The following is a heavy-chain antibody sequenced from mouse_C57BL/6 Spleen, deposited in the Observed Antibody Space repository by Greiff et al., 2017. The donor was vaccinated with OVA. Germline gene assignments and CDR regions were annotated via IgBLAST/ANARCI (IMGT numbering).Heavy chain of an antibody. J-gene: IGHJ2*01. CDR1: GYTFTSYW. V-gene: IGHV1-64*01. CDR2: IHPNSGST. CDR3: ARSPTGKHFDD. Sequence: QVQLQQPGAELVKPGASVKLSCKASGYTFTSYWMHWVKQRPGQGLEWIGIIHPNSGSTNYNEKFKSKATLTVDKASSTAYLQLSSLTSEDAAVYYCARSPTGKHFDDWGKGTTLTVSS. D-gene: IGHD4-1*02.